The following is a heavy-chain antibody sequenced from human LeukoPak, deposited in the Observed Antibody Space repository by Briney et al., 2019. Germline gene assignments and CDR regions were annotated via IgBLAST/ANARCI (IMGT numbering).Heavy chain of an antibody. Sequence: ASVKVSCKASGYTLTGYYMHWVRQAPGQGLEWIGWINPHSGGTNYAQKFQGRVTMTRDTSISTAYMELSRLRSDDTAVYYCARAITFGGVARGFAVGYWGQGTLVTVSS. CDR1: GYTLTGYY. CDR3: ARAITFGGVARGFAVGY. J-gene: IGHJ4*02. D-gene: IGHD3-16*01. CDR2: INPHSGGT. V-gene: IGHV1-2*02.